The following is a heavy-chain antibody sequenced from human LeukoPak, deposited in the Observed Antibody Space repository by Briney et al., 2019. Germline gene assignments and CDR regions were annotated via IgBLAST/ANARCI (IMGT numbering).Heavy chain of an antibody. V-gene: IGHV4-39*01. CDR1: GGSISSSIYY. J-gene: IGHJ4*02. D-gene: IGHD3-10*01. CDR3: ARRLGGSGSYYY. CDR2: IYYSGST. Sequence: PSETLSLTCSVSGGSISSSIYYWGWIRQPPGKGLEWIGSIYYSGSTYYDPSLKSRVTISVDTSKNQFSLKLRSVTAADTAVYYCARRLGGSGSYYYWGQGTLVTVSS.